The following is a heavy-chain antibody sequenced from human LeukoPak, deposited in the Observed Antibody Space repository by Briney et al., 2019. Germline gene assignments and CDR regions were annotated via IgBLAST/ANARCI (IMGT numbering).Heavy chain of an antibody. V-gene: IGHV4-59*01. Sequence: SETLSLTCTVSGGSINSYYWIWIRQPPGKGLEWIGYIYYSGSTNYNPSLKSRVTISVDTSKNHFSLKLSSVTAADTAVYYCARALDYDFWSGPPSWFDLWGRGTLVTVSS. J-gene: IGHJ2*01. CDR2: IYYSGST. CDR1: GGSINSYY. D-gene: IGHD3-3*01. CDR3: ARALDYDFWSGPPSWFDL.